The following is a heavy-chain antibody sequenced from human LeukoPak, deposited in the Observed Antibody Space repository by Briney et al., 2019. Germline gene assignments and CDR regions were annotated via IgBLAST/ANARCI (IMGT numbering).Heavy chain of an antibody. Sequence: GGSLRLSCAASGFTFSSYWMSWVRQAPGEGLEWVANIKQDGSEKYYVDSVKGRFTISRDNSKNTLYLQMNSLRAEDTAVYYCARDRYCSSTSCYGWTWFDPWGQGTLVTVSS. CDR2: IKQDGSEK. CDR3: ARDRYCSSTSCYGWTWFDP. J-gene: IGHJ5*02. D-gene: IGHD2-2*01. CDR1: GFTFSSYW. V-gene: IGHV3-7*01.